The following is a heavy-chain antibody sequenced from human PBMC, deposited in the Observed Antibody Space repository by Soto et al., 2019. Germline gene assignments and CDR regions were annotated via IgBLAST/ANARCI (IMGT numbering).Heavy chain of an antibody. Sequence: ASVKVSCKVSGYTLTELSMHWVRQAPGKGLEWMGGFDPEDGETIYAQKFQGRVTMTEDTSTDTAYMELSSLRSEDTAVYYCATLYYYGSGSYYNVGHHYYGMDVWGQGTTVTVSS. V-gene: IGHV1-24*01. CDR2: FDPEDGET. CDR1: GYTLTELS. CDR3: ATLYYYGSGSYYNVGHHYYGMDV. D-gene: IGHD3-10*01. J-gene: IGHJ6*02.